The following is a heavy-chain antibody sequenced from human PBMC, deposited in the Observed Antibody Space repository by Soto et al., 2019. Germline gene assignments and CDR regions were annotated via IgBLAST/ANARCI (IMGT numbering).Heavy chain of an antibody. Sequence: QVQLVQSGAEVKKPGSSVKVSCKATGGTFSSYAISWVRQAPGQGLESMGGIIPIFGTANYAQKFQGRVTITADESTSTAYMELSSLRSEDTAVYYCAREGSATSVYYYYGMDVWGQGTTVTVSS. CDR1: GGTFSSYA. CDR3: AREGSATSVYYYYGMDV. D-gene: IGHD2-15*01. J-gene: IGHJ6*02. V-gene: IGHV1-69*12. CDR2: IIPIFGTA.